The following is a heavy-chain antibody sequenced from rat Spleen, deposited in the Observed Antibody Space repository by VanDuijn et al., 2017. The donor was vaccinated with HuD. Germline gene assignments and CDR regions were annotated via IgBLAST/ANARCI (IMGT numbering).Heavy chain of an antibody. Sequence: EVQLMESGGGLVQPGKSLKLSCVASGFTFNNYWMTWIRQAPGKGLAWVASITNNGRNTYYPDSVKGRFTISRDTAERTLYLQMNSLRSEDTATYYCTRPHSSHYVMDAWGQGASVTVSS. CDR3: TRPHSSHYVMDA. J-gene: IGHJ4*01. CDR1: GFTFNNYW. D-gene: IGHD1-8*01. V-gene: IGHV5-31*01. CDR2: ITNNGRNT.